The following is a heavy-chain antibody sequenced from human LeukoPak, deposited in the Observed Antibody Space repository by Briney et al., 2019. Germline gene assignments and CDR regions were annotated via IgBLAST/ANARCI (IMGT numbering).Heavy chain of an antibody. CDR2: IYYSGST. D-gene: IGHD4-11*01. V-gene: IGHV4-59*01. CDR3: ARGPPMTTVTTYYYYYMDV. J-gene: IGHJ6*03. CDR1: GGSISSYY. Sequence: SETLSLTCTVSGGSISSYYWSWIRQPPGKGLEWIGYIYYSGSTNYNPSLKSRVTISVDTSKNQFSLKLSSVTAADTAVYYCARGPPMTTVTTYYYYYMDVWGKGITVTVSS.